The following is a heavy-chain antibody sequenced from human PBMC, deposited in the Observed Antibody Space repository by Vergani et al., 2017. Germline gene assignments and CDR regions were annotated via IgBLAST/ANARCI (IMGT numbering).Heavy chain of an antibody. CDR1: AGSISSSNW. D-gene: IGHD2-15*01. Sequence: QVQLQESGPGLVKPSGTLSLTCAVSAGSISSSNWWSWVRQPPGKGLEWIGEIYHSGSTNYNPSLKSRVTISVDTSKNQFSLKLTSVTAADTAVYYCASDCGGGSCYGQSYGLDVWGQGTTVTVSS. CDR2: IYHSGST. V-gene: IGHV4-4*02. J-gene: IGHJ6*02. CDR3: ASDCGGGSCYGQSYGLDV.